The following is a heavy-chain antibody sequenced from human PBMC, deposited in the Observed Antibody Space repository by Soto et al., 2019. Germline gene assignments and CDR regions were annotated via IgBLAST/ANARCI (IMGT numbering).Heavy chain of an antibody. CDR3: ARDQAPYYDSCSGSSRDGCYGMDV. J-gene: IGHJ6*02. Sequence: SETLSLTCTVSGGSINSGNFCWGWIRQHPGKGLEWFGFTYYSGVPSYNPSLKSRVTISVDTSMNRFSLTLTSVTAVDTARHYCARDQAPYYDSCSGSSRDGCYGMDVWGQGITVTVSS. CDR1: GGSINSGNFC. V-gene: IGHV4-30-4*01. CDR2: TYYSGVP. D-gene: IGHD3-3*01.